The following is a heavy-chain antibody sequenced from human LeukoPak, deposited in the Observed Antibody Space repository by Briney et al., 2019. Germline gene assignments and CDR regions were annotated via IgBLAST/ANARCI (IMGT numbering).Heavy chain of an antibody. CDR2: ISAYNGNT. J-gene: IGHJ3*02. CDR1: GYTFTSYG. CDR3: ARVIAARRVGAFDI. D-gene: IGHD6-6*01. V-gene: IGHV1-18*01. Sequence: ASVKVSCKASGYTFTSYGISWVRQAPGQGLEGMGWISAYNGNTNYAQKLQGRVTMTTDTSTSTAYMELRSLRSDDTAVYYCARVIAARRVGAFDIWGQGTMVTVSS.